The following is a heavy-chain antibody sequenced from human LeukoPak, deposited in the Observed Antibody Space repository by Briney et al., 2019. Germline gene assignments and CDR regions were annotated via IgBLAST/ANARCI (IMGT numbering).Heavy chain of an antibody. CDR1: GYTLTGYY. D-gene: IGHD1-14*01. Sequence: ASGKFSCKAAGYTLTGYYINWVRQAPGPGLEGMGWINPNSGGTNYAQKCQGWVTMTRDTSTSTAYMELSRLRSDDTAVYYCARYKGNAFDIWGQGTMVTVSS. CDR2: INPNSGGT. J-gene: IGHJ3*02. CDR3: ARYKGNAFDI. V-gene: IGHV1-2*04.